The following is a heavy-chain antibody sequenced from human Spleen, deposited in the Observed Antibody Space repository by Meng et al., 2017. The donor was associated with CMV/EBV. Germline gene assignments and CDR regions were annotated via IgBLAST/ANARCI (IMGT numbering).Heavy chain of an antibody. J-gene: IGHJ6*02. CDR1: GYSFTSYW. CDR2: IYPGDSET. D-gene: IGHD2-2*01. CDR3: ARLGEGGGGYQLLFGGMDV. Sequence: GGSLRLSCKGSGYSFTSYWIGWVRQMPGKGLEWMGIIYPGDSETRYSPSFQGQVTFSADKSISTAYLQWNRLKASDTAMYYCARLGEGGGGYQLLFGGMDVWGQGTTVTVSS. V-gene: IGHV5-51*01.